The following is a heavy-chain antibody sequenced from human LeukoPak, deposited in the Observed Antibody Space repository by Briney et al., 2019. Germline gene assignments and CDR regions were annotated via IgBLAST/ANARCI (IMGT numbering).Heavy chain of an antibody. V-gene: IGHV4-34*01. CDR3: ARRHYYDSSGLDFDP. CDR2: INHSGST. D-gene: IGHD3-22*01. Sequence: PSETLSLTCAVYGGSFSGYYWSWIRQPPGKGLEWIGEINHSGSTNYNPSLKSRVTISVDTSKNQFSLKLSSVTAADTAVYYCARRHYYDSSGLDFDPWGQGTLVTVSS. J-gene: IGHJ5*02. CDR1: GGSFSGYY.